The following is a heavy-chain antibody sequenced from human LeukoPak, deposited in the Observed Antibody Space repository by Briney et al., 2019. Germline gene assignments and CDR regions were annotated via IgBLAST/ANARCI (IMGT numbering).Heavy chain of an antibody. CDR3: VRIYCSGGGCYSAFDI. Sequence: GGSLRISCAASGFTFSTYWMGWVRQAPGEGLEWVANIRQDGSDKKYVDSVKGRFTISRDNAKDSLYLQMNSLRAEDTALYYCVRIYCSGGGCYSAFDIWGQGTKVTVSS. J-gene: IGHJ3*02. CDR2: IRQDGSDK. D-gene: IGHD2-15*01. V-gene: IGHV3-7*05. CDR1: GFTFSTYW.